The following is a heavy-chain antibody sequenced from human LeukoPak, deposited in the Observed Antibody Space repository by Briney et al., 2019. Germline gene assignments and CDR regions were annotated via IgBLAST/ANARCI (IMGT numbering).Heavy chain of an antibody. CDR1: GFTFSSSA. J-gene: IGHJ4*02. V-gene: IGHV3-30*02. CDR2: IRFDGTNK. Sequence: PGGSLRLSCAASGFTFSSSAMHWVRQAPGKGLEWVAFIRFDGTNKYYADSVKGRFTISGDNSKNTLYLQMNSLRAEDTAVYYCAKGYSYGYEYWGQGALVTVSS. D-gene: IGHD5-18*01. CDR3: AKGYSYGYEY.